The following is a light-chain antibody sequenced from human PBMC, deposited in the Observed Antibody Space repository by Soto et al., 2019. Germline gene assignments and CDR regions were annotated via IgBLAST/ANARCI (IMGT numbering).Light chain of an antibody. CDR3: QQYYSYPFT. Sequence: AMRMTQSPSSLSASTGDRVTITCPASQGISSYLAWYQQKPGKAPKLLIYAASTLQSGVPSRFSGSGSGTDFTLTISCLQSEDFATYHCQQYYSYPFTFGPGTKVDIK. CDR2: AAS. J-gene: IGKJ3*01. CDR1: QGISSY. V-gene: IGKV1-8*01.